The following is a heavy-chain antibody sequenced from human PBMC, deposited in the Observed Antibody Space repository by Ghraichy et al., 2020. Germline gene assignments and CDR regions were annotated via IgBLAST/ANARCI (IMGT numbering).Heavy chain of an antibody. V-gene: IGHV4-34*01. CDR2: INHSGST. J-gene: IGHJ4*02. CDR1: GGSFSGYY. Sequence: SETLSLTCAVYGGSFSGYYWSWIRQPPGKGLEWIGEINHSGSTNYNPSLKSRVTISVDTSKNQFSLKLSSVTAADTAVYYCARGNAVYYDFWSGYYSKPFDYWGQGTLVTVSS. CDR3: ARGNAVYYDFWSGYYSKPFDY. D-gene: IGHD3-3*01.